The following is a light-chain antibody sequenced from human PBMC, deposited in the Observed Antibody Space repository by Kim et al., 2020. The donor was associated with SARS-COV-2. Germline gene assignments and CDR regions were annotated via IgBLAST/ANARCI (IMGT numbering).Light chain of an antibody. CDR1: SLRSYY. J-gene: IGLJ2*01. CDR2: GKN. V-gene: IGLV3-19*01. Sequence: ALGQTVRITCQGDSLRSYYASWYQQKPGQAPVPVIYGKNNRPSGIPDRFYGSSSGNTASLTITGAQAEDEADYYCNSRDSSGNHLVFGGGTQLTVL. CDR3: NSRDSSGNHLV.